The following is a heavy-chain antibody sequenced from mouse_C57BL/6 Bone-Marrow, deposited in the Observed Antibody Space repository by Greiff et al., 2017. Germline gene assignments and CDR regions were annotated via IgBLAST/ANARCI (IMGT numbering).Heavy chain of an antibody. D-gene: IGHD2-5*01. CDR1: GYTFTDYE. V-gene: IGHV1-15*01. Sequence: VQLQQSGAELVRPGASVTLSCKASGYTFTDYEMHWVKQTPVHGLEWIGAIDPETGGPAYNQKFKGKAILTADKSSSTAYMELRSLTSEDSAVYYCTRGSSTIVTHYYAMDYWGQGTSVTVSS. CDR2: IDPETGGP. J-gene: IGHJ4*01. CDR3: TRGSSTIVTHYYAMDY.